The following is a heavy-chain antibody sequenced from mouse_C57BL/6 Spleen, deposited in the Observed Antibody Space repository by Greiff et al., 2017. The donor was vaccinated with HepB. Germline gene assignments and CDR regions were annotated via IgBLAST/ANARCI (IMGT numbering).Heavy chain of an antibody. CDR2: ISSGSSTT. CDR3: ARPTVVGYWYFDV. V-gene: IGHV5-17*01. Sequence: EVQLVESGGGLVKPGGSLKLSCAASGFTFSDYGMHWVRQAPEKGLEWVAYISSGSSTTYYADTVKGRFTISRDNAKNTLFLQMTSLRSEDTAMYYCARPTVVGYWYFDVWGTGTTVTVSS. D-gene: IGHD1-1*01. CDR1: GFTFSDYG. J-gene: IGHJ1*03.